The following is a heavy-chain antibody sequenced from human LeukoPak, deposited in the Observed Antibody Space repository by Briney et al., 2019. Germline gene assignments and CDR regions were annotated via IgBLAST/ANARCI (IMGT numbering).Heavy chain of an antibody. Sequence: GGSLRLSCAASGFTFSNAWMRWVRQAPGKGLEWVGRIKTKGDGGTTEYAAPVKGRFTISREDSKNTLYLQMNSLKTEDTAVYYCTTDPAFSFDYWGQGTLVTVSS. J-gene: IGHJ4*02. CDR2: IKTKGDGGTT. CDR3: TTDPAFSFDY. CDR1: GFTFSNAW. D-gene: IGHD2/OR15-2a*01. V-gene: IGHV3-15*01.